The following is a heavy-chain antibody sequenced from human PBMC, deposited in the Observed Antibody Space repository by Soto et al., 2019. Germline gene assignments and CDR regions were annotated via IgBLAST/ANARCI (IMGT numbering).Heavy chain of an antibody. CDR1: GFTFSSYS. V-gene: IGHV3-48*01. D-gene: IGHD3-10*01. CDR2: ISSSSSTI. Sequence: EVQLVESGGGLVQPGGSLRLSCAASGFTFSSYSMNWVRQAPGKGLEWVSYISSSSSTIYYADSVKGRFTISRDNAKNSLYLQMYSLRAEDTAVYYCARGPSYGSGKSWFDPWGQGTLVTVSS. CDR3: ARGPSYGSGKSWFDP. J-gene: IGHJ5*02.